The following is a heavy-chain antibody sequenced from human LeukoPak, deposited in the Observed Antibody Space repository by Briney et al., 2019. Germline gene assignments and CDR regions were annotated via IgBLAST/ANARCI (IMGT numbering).Heavy chain of an antibody. CDR2: IYYSGGT. J-gene: IGHJ5*02. V-gene: IGHV4-61*01. Sequence: SETLSLTCTVSGGSVSSGSYYWSWIRQPPGKGLEWIGYIYYSGGTNYNPSLKSRVTISVDTSKNQFSLKLTSVTAADTAVYYCARLPLRNWFDPWGQGTLVTVSS. CDR3: ARLPLRNWFDP. CDR1: GGSVSSGSYY.